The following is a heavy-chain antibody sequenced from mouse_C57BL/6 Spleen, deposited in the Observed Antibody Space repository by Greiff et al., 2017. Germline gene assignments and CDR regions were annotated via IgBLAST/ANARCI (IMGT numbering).Heavy chain of an antibody. V-gene: IGHV1-54*01. CDR3: ARHGSSTFDY. J-gene: IGHJ2*02. D-gene: IGHD1-1*01. Sequence: QVQLQQSGAELVRPGTSVKVSCKASGYAFTNYLIEWVKQRPGQGLAWIGVINPGSGGTHYNEKFKGKATLTADKSSSTAYMQLSSLTSEDSAVYFCARHGSSTFDYWTQGTSHTVSS. CDR2: INPGSGGT. CDR1: GYAFTNYL.